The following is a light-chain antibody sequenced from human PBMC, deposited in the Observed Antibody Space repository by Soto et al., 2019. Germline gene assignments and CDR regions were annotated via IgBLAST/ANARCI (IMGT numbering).Light chain of an antibody. CDR2: GAS. CDR1: QSVSSN. V-gene: IGKV3-15*01. J-gene: IGKJ1*01. Sequence: EIVMTQSPATLSVSPGERATLSCRASQSVSSNLAWYQHKPGQAPRLLIYGASTRATGIPARFSGSGSRTEFTLTISSLQSEDFAVYFCQQYNNWPRTCGHGTKGDIK. CDR3: QQYNNWPRT.